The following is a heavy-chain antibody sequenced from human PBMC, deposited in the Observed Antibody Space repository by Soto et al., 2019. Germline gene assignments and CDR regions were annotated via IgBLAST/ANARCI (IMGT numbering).Heavy chain of an antibody. CDR3: ARHPGRNGYNIYFDS. CDR1: GGSVSSGGYY. Sequence: QVQLQESCPGLVKPSQTLSLTCTVSGGSVSSGGYYLSWIRQLPGKGLELIGYMYYIGTTQYIPSFKSRVTMSINTSETESSLNLNSVTAADTAAYYCARHPGRNGYNIYFDSWGQGTLVTVSS. V-gene: IGHV4-31*03. J-gene: IGHJ4*02. D-gene: IGHD3-16*01. CDR2: MYYIGTT.